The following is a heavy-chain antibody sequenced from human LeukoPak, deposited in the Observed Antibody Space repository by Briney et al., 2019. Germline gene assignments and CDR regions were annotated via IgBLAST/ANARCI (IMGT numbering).Heavy chain of an antibody. CDR3: ARAYCGGDCYTVDLVYFDY. CDR2: ISKNGSST. V-gene: IGHV3-64*01. D-gene: IGHD2-21*02. CDR1: GFTFSSYA. J-gene: IGHJ4*02. Sequence: GGSLRLSCAASGFTFSSYAMHWVRQAPGKGLEYVSAISKNGSSTYYAKSVKGRFTISRDNSKNTLYLQMGSLRAEDMAVYYCARAYCGGDCYTVDLVYFDYWGQGTLVTVSS.